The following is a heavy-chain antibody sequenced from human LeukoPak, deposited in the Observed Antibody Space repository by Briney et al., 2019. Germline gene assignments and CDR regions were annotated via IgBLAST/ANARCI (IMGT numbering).Heavy chain of an antibody. CDR2: ISWNSGSI. D-gene: IGHD3-22*01. CDR1: GFTFDDYA. Sequence: GGSLRLSCAASGFTFDDYAMHWVRQAPGKGLEWVSGISWNSGSIGYADSVKGRFTISRDNAKNSLYLQMNSLRAEDTALYYCAKGGSGYYYPYFDYWGQGILVTVSS. CDR3: AKGGSGYYYPYFDY. V-gene: IGHV3-9*01. J-gene: IGHJ4*02.